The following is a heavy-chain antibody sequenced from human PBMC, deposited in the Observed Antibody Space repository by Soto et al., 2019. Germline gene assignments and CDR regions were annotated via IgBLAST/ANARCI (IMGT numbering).Heavy chain of an antibody. CDR2: IFHSGST. D-gene: IGHD3-3*01. Sequence: QVQLQESGPGLVKPSGTLSLTCVVSGGSVSSSHWWSWVRQPPGKGLEWIGEIFHSGSTNYNPSLMGRVTISVDKSTNQFSLRLNSVTAADTAVYYCASRIPELRFLEWLPPARYFDYWGQGSLVTVSS. V-gene: IGHV4-4*02. CDR3: ASRIPELRFLEWLPPARYFDY. J-gene: IGHJ4*01. CDR1: GGSVSSSHW.